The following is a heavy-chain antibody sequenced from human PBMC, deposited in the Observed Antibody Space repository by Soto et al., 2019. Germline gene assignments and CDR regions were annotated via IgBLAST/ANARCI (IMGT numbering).Heavy chain of an antibody. J-gene: IGHJ4*02. V-gene: IGHV1-69*01. CDR3: ARDRDDYGSGNYYNRIDF. D-gene: IGHD3-10*01. CDR1: GGIFSTYA. CDR2: IIPIFGTP. Sequence: QVQLVQSGAEVKKPGSSVKVSCKASGGIFSTYAISWLRQAPGQGLEWMGGIIPIFGTPNYAHRFQGRVTITADESTSTAYMELGRLRSEDTAVYYCARDRDDYGSGNYYNRIDFWGQGTLVTVSS.